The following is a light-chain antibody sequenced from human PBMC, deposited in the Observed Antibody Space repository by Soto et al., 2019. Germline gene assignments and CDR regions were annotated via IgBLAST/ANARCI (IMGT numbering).Light chain of an antibody. J-gene: IGKJ1*01. CDR3: TPGSNWGRP. CDR2: DAS. CDR1: QSVSSY. V-gene: IGKV3-11*01. Sequence: EIVLIQSPATLSLSPGERETLSCRASQSVSSYLAWYQQKPGQAPRLLIYDASNRATGIPARFSGSGSGTDLTLTISRLEPEVFAVYSCTPGSNWGRPFGQGTKVDIK.